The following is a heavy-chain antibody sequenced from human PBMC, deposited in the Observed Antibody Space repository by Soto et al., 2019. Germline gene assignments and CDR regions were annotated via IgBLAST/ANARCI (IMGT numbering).Heavy chain of an antibody. CDR1: GFTFGTYA. D-gene: IGHD5-18*01. V-gene: IGHV3-23*01. CDR3: AKDRSVDTRDWFDP. CDR2: ITGSGGGT. Sequence: EVQLLESGGGLVQPGGSLRLSCAASGFTFGTYAMNWVRQAPGKGLEWVSGITGSGGGTYYADSVKGRFTISRDNSKNTLYLQMNRLRADDTAVYYCAKDRSVDTRDWFDPWGQGTLVTVSS. J-gene: IGHJ5*02.